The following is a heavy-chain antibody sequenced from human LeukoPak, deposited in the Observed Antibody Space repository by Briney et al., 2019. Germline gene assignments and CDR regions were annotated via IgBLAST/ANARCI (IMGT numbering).Heavy chain of an antibody. D-gene: IGHD2-2*01. V-gene: IGHV3-21*01. J-gene: IGHJ4*02. CDR3: AGPMVSSTSYEDY. CDR1: GFTFSSYS. Sequence: PGGSLRLSCAGSGFTFSSYSMNWVRQAPGKGLEWVSSISSSSSYIYYADSVKGRFTISRDNAKNSLYLQMNSLRAEDTAVYYCAGPMVSSTSYEDYWGQGTLVTVSS. CDR2: ISSSSSYI.